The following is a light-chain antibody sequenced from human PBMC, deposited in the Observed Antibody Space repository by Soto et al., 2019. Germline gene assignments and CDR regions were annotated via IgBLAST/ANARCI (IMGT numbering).Light chain of an antibody. J-gene: IGKJ4*01. CDR3: QQFNNYPHT. V-gene: IGKV1D-13*01. Sequence: AVQLTQSPSSLSASAGDRVTITCRASQGVSISLAWYQQKPGKAPKLLIYDASSLESGVPSRFSGCGSGTDYTLTISSLQPEDFATYYCQQFNNYPHTFGGGTQVEIK. CDR1: QGVSIS. CDR2: DAS.